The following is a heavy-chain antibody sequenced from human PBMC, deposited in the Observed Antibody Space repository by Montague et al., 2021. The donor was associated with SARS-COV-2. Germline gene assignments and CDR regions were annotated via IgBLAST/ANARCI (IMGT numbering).Heavy chain of an antibody. V-gene: IGHV4-39*01. Sequence: SETLSLTCTVSGGSMNADNYNWSWNCQAKGMDPVWKVNNNYTRNYNYNPSLKSRVTISADMSKNQFYLKLTSVTAADTGVYYCARVGYSTGFGGCDPWGQGTLVTVSS. J-gene: IGHJ5*02. CDR3: ARVGYSTGFGGCDP. CDR2: NNYTRNY. D-gene: IGHD6-19*01. CDR1: GGSMNADNYN.